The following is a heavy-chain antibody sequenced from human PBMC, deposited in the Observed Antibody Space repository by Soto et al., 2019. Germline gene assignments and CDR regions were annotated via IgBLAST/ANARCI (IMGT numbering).Heavy chain of an antibody. CDR3: ARGVGRFDYYYYGMDV. CDR1: GFTFSSYA. J-gene: IGHJ6*02. D-gene: IGHD3-3*01. Sequence: GGSLRLSCAASGFTFSSYAMHWVRQAPGKGLEWVAVISYDGSNKYYADSVKGRFTISRDNSKNTLYLQMNSLRAEDTAVYYCARGVGRFDYYYYGMDVWGQGTTVTVSS. CDR2: ISYDGSNK. V-gene: IGHV3-30-3*01.